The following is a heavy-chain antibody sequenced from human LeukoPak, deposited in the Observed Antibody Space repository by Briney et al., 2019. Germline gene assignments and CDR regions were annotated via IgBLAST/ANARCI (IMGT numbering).Heavy chain of an antibody. V-gene: IGHV3-9*01. J-gene: IGHJ3*01. CDR1: GFTFDDYA. CDR2: ISWNSGSI. CDR3: AKDNYYDSSGYLNH. D-gene: IGHD3-22*01. Sequence: PGGSLRLSCAASGFTFDDYAMHWVRQAPGKGLEWVSGISWNSGSIGDADSVKGRFTISRDNAKNSLYLQMNSLRAEDTALYYCAKDNYYDSSGYLNHWGQGTMVTVSS.